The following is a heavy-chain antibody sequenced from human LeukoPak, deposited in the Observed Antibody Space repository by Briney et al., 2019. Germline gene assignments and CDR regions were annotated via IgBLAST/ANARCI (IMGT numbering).Heavy chain of an antibody. CDR2: IKQDGSEK. J-gene: IGHJ4*02. Sequence: GGSLRLSCAASGFTFSSDRMNWVRQAPGKGLEWVANIKQDGSEKYYVDSVKGRFTISRDNAKNSLYLQMNSLRAEDTAVYYCARDPDMVRGVNFDYWGQGTLVTVSS. CDR1: GFTFSSDR. V-gene: IGHV3-7*03. CDR3: ARDPDMVRGVNFDY. D-gene: IGHD3-10*01.